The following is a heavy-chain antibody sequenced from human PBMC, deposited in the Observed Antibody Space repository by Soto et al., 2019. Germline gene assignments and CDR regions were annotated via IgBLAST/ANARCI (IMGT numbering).Heavy chain of an antibody. Sequence: SVKVSCKASGFTFTSSAMQLVRQARGQRLEWIGWIVVGSGNTNYAQKFQERVTITRDMSTSTAYMELSSLRSEDTAEYYCAAGPLASYYYYYYMDVWGKGTTVTVSS. CDR2: IVVGSGNT. CDR3: AAGPLASYYYYYYMDV. J-gene: IGHJ6*03. CDR1: GFTFTSSA. V-gene: IGHV1-58*02. D-gene: IGHD6-6*01.